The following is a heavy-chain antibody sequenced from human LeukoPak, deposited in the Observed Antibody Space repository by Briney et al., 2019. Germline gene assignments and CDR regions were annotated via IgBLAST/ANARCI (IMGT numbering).Heavy chain of an antibody. J-gene: IGHJ4*02. CDR3: ARVAKERVGGVYYFDY. CDR1: GFTFSDYD. V-gene: IGHV3-13*01. D-gene: IGHD1-1*01. CDR2: IGTAGDT. Sequence: GSLRLSCAASGFTFSDYDMHWVRQATGKGLEWVSAIGTAGDTYYTGSVRGRFTISRENAKNSLYLQMNSLRAGDTAVYYCARVAKERVGGVYYFDYWGQGTLVTVSS.